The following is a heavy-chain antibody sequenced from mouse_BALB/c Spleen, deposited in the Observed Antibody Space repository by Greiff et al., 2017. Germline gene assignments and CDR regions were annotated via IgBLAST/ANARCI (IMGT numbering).Heavy chain of an antibody. Sequence: VQLQQSGAELVKPGASVKLSCTASGFNIKDTYMHWVKQRPEQGLEWIGRIDPANGNTKYDPKFQGKATITADTSSNTAYLQLSSLTSEDTAVYYCALIPPLLLRGRWFAYWGQGTLVTVSA. J-gene: IGHJ3*01. CDR2: IDPANGNT. V-gene: IGHV14-3*02. CDR3: ALIPPLLLRGRWFAY. D-gene: IGHD1-1*01. CDR1: GFNIKDTY.